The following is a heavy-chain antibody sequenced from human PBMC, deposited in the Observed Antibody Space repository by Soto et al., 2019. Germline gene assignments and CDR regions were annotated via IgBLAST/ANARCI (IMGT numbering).Heavy chain of an antibody. D-gene: IGHD6-19*01. Sequence: QLQLQESCPGLVKPSETLSLTCTVSGGSISSSSYYWGWIRQPPGKGLEWIGSIYYSGSTYYNPSLKSRVTISVDTSKNQFSLKLSSVTAADTAVYYCARLRYSSGWEVNDYRGQGTLVTVSS. CDR3: ARLRYSSGWEVNDY. CDR2: IYYSGST. V-gene: IGHV4-39*01. CDR1: GGSISSSSYY. J-gene: IGHJ4*02.